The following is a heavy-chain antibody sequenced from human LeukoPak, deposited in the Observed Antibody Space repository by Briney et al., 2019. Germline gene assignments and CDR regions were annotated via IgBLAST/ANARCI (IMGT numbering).Heavy chain of an antibody. J-gene: IGHJ4*02. Sequence: GGSLRLSCAASGFTFSSYAMHWVRQAPGKGLEWVAVISYDGSNKYYADSVKGRFTISRDNSKNTLYLQMNSLRAEDTAVYYCAKSKEDFDYWGQGTLVTVSS. D-gene: IGHD2-15*01. CDR3: AKSKEDFDY. CDR2: ISYDGSNK. V-gene: IGHV3-30-3*02. CDR1: GFTFSSYA.